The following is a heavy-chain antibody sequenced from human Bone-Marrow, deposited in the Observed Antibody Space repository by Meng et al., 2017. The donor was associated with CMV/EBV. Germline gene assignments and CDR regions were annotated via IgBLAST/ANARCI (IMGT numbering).Heavy chain of an antibody. CDR1: GFTFSDYY. CDR2: ISSSGTTI. Sequence: GESLKISCAASGFTFSDYYMSWIRQAPGKGLEWVSYISSSGTTIYYADSVKGRFTISRDNAKNSLYLQMNSLRAEDTALYYCARGVRGIYRYWGQGTLVTVSS. CDR3: ARGVRGIYRY. V-gene: IGHV3-11*01. D-gene: IGHD3-16*01. J-gene: IGHJ4*02.